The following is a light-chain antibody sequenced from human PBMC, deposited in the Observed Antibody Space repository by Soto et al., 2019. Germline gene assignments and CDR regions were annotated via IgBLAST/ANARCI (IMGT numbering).Light chain of an antibody. CDR3: QQYNNWPPRT. V-gene: IGKV3-15*01. CDR1: QSVSSN. Sequence: EIVMTQSPATLSVSPGERATLSCRASQSVSSNLAWYQQKPGQAPMLLLCVSYTWATGIPAIFSGSGSGTEFTLIISCLQSEDFAVYYCQQYNNWPPRTFGQGTKVDIK. J-gene: IGKJ1*01. CDR2: VSY.